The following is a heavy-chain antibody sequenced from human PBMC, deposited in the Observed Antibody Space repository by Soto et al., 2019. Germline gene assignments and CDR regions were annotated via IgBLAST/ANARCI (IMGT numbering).Heavy chain of an antibody. Sequence: EVQLVESGGGLVQPGGSLRLSCAASGFTFSSYWMHWVRQAPGKGLVWVSRINSDGSSTSYADSVKGRFTISRDNAKNTLYLQMNSLRAEDTAVSYCARDSPGGDWFDPWGQGTLVTVSS. D-gene: IGHD3-10*01. V-gene: IGHV3-74*01. CDR1: GFTFSSYW. CDR3: ARDSPGGDWFDP. J-gene: IGHJ5*02. CDR2: INSDGSST.